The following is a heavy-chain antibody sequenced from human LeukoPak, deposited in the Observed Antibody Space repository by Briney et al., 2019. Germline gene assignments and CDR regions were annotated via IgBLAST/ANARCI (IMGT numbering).Heavy chain of an antibody. J-gene: IGHJ6*03. CDR1: GYTFTGYY. CDR3: ARGLTTTGHYYYYYMDV. CDR2: INTNTGNP. D-gene: IGHD4-11*01. V-gene: IGHV7-4-1*02. Sequence: ASVKVSCKASGYTFTGYYMHWVRQAPGQGLEWMGWINTNTGNPTYAQGFTGRFVFSLDTSVSTAYLQISSLKAEDTAVYYCARGLTTTGHYYYYYMDVWGKGTTVTVSS.